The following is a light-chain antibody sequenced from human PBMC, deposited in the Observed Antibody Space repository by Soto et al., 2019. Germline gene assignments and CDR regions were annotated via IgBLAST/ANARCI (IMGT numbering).Light chain of an antibody. Sequence: EVLLTQSPATLSLSPGARATLSCRAGQSISNYLAWYQQKPGQAPRLLIYDASSRATDIPARFSGSGSGTDFTLTISSLEPDDFAVYYCQHGGAFGPGTKVEMK. J-gene: IGKJ3*01. CDR2: DAS. V-gene: IGKV3-11*01. CDR3: QHGGA. CDR1: QSISNY.